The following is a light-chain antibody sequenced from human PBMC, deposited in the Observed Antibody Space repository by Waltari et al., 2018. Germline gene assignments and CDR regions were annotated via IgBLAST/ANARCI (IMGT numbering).Light chain of an antibody. CDR2: AAS. J-gene: IGKJ1*01. CDR1: QDIYTY. Sequence: IQLTQSPSALSASVGDRVTITCRATQDIYTYLAWYQQEPGKAPELLIYAASTLQSGVPARCSGSGSGTDFTRTISSLQPEDFATYYCQQFNSYPRTFGQGTKVEIK. CDR3: QQFNSYPRT. V-gene: IGKV1-9*01.